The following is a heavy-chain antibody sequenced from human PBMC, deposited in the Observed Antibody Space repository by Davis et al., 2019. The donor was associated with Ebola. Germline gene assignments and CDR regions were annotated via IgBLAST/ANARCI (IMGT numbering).Heavy chain of an antibody. V-gene: IGHV5-51*01. CDR1: GYSFTSYW. CDR2: IYPGDSDT. CDR3: ARSPSLSYDSSGYSYFDY. J-gene: IGHJ4*02. D-gene: IGHD3-22*01. Sequence: ESLMISCKGSGYSFTSYWLGWVRQMPGKGLEWMGIIYPGDSDTRYSPSFQGQVTISADKSISTAYLQWSSLKASDTAMYYCARSPSLSYDSSGYSYFDYWGQGTLVTVSS.